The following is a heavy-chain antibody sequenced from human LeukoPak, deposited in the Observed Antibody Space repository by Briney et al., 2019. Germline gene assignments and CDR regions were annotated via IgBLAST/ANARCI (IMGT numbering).Heavy chain of an antibody. CDR3: ARDFLARYCSSTSCSEKPKFDP. CDR2: ISAYNGNT. V-gene: IGHV1-18*01. D-gene: IGHD2-2*01. CDR1: GYTFTSYG. Sequence: ASVKVSCKASGYTFTSYGISWERQAPGQGLEWMGGISAYNGNTNYAQKLQGRVTMTTDTSTSTAYMELRSLRSDDTAVYYCARDFLARYCSSTSCSEKPKFDPWGQGTLVTVSS. J-gene: IGHJ5*02.